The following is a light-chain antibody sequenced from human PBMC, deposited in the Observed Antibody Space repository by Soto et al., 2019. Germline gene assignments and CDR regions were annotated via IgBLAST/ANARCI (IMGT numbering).Light chain of an antibody. CDR3: QSYDSSNYVV. V-gene: IGLV6-57*04. CDR2: EDN. J-gene: IGLJ2*01. CDR1: SGSIASNF. Sequence: NFMLTQPHSVSESPGKTVTISCTRSSGSIASNFVQWYQQRSGSAPTTVIYEDNQRPSGVPDRFSGSIDSSSNSASLIISGLKTEDEADYYCQSYDSSNYVVFGGGTKLTVL.